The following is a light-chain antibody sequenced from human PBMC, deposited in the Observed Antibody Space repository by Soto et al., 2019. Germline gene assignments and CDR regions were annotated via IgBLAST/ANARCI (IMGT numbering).Light chain of an antibody. V-gene: IGKV1-39*01. CDR3: QQSYSTPPVT. CDR1: QSISSY. CDR2: AAS. J-gene: IGKJ1*01. Sequence: DIQMTQSPSSLSASVGDRVTITCRASQSISSYLNWYQQKPGKAPKLLIYAASSLQSGVPSRFSGSGSGTDFTLTISSLQPEDFATNYCQQSYSTPPVTFGQGPKVEIK.